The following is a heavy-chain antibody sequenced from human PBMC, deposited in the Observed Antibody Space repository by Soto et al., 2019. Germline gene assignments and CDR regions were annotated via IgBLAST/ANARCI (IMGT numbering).Heavy chain of an antibody. V-gene: IGHV4-34*09. CDR3: ARDRGDYEGLVPYSFDH. J-gene: IGHJ4*02. CDR2: IYYSGST. D-gene: IGHD4-17*01. Sequence: SETLSLTCAVYGGSFSGYYWTWIRQPPGTGLEWIGYIYYSGSTYYNPSLKSRVTISVDTSKNQFSLKLSSVTAADTAVYYCARDRGDYEGLVPYSFDHWGQGTLVTVSS. CDR1: GGSFSGYY.